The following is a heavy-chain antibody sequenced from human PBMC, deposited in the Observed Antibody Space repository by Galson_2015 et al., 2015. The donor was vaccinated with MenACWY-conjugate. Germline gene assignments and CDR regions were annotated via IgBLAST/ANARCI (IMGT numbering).Heavy chain of an antibody. V-gene: IGHV3-7*03. CDR1: GFTLSSYW. D-gene: IGHD1-26*01. Sequence: SLRLPCAASGFTLSSYWMSWARQAPGKGLEWVASIKQDGNDKEYLDSVKGRFTISRDNARNSLYLQMNSLRAEDTAIYYCARGPRGQLPGVDFDYWGQGTLVTVSS. CDR3: ARGPRGQLPGVDFDY. J-gene: IGHJ4*02. CDR2: IKQDGNDK.